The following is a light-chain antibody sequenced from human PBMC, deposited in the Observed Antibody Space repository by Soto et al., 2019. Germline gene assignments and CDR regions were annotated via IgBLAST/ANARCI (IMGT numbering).Light chain of an antibody. CDR2: GAS. CDR1: QSVSNNY. J-gene: IGKJ2*01. V-gene: IGKV3-20*01. Sequence: EIVLTQSPGTLSLSPGERATLSCRASQSVSNNYLAWYQQKPGQAPRLLIYGASNRATGIPDRFSGSGSGTDFTLTIDTLQPEDSATYYCQQTYSNAPFTFGQGTKVEIK. CDR3: QQTYSNAPFT.